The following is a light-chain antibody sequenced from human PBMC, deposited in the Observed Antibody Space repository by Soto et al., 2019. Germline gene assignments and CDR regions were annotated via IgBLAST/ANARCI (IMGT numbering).Light chain of an antibody. J-gene: IGLJ2*01. CDR3: SSYTSTITPVV. Sequence: QSALTQPASVSGSPGQSITISCTGTSSDVGTYNYVSWYQQHPGKAPKLIIYEVSNRPSGVSNRFSGSKSGNTASLPISGLQAEDEDDYYCSSYTSTITPVVFGGGTKLTVL. V-gene: IGLV2-14*01. CDR1: SSDVGTYNY. CDR2: EVS.